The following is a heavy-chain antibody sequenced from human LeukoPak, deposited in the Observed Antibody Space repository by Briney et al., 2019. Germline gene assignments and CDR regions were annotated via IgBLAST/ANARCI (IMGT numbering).Heavy chain of an antibody. Sequence: GGSLRLSCEASGFSFSSYSFNWVRQAPGKGLEWVAFIRYDGSNKYYADSVKGRFTISRDNSKNTLYLQMNSLRAEDTAVYYCAKPWSYGDYPGYYYYYMDVWGKGTTVTVSS. J-gene: IGHJ6*03. V-gene: IGHV3-30*02. CDR1: GFSFSSYS. CDR2: IRYDGSNK. CDR3: AKPWSYGDYPGYYYYYMDV. D-gene: IGHD4-17*01.